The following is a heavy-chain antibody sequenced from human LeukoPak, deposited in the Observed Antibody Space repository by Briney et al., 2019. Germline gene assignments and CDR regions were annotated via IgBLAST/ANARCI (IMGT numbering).Heavy chain of an antibody. Sequence: SETLSLTCTVSGGSISSYYWSWIRQPPGKGLEWIGYIYYSGSTNYNPSLKSRVTISVDTSKNQFSLKLSSVTAAGTAVYYCARGGPDFWSGYRLYGMEVWGQGTTVTVSS. V-gene: IGHV4-59*01. D-gene: IGHD3-3*01. J-gene: IGHJ6*02. CDR2: IYYSGST. CDR3: ARGGPDFWSGYRLYGMEV. CDR1: GGSISSYY.